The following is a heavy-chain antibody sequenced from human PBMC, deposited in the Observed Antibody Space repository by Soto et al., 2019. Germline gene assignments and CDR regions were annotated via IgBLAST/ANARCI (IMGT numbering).Heavy chain of an antibody. CDR1: GGSISSGGYY. CDR2: IYYSGST. V-gene: IGHV4-31*03. J-gene: IGHJ6*02. D-gene: IGHD3-3*01. CDR3: ARDAIYDFWSGYPPHYGMDV. Sequence: QVQLQESGTGLVKPSQTLSLTCTVSGGSISSGGYYWSWIRQHPGKGLAWIGYIYYSGSTYYNPSLKSRVTISVDTSKNQFSLKLSSVTAADTAVYYCARDAIYDFWSGYPPHYGMDVWGQGTTVTVSS.